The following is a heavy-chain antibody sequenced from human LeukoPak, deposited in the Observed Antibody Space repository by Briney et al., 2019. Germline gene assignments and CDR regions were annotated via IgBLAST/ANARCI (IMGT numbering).Heavy chain of an antibody. D-gene: IGHD1-26*01. Sequence: GGSLRPSCAASGFTFSSFAMSWVRQAPGKGLEWVSAISGSGGSTYYADPVKGRFTISTDTSKNTVNLQMNSLRAEDTAIYYCARMFGGNYYGYYFDYWGQGSMLTVSS. CDR2: ISGSGGST. CDR1: GFTFSSFA. J-gene: IGHJ4*02. CDR3: ARMFGGNYYGYYFDY. V-gene: IGHV3-23*01.